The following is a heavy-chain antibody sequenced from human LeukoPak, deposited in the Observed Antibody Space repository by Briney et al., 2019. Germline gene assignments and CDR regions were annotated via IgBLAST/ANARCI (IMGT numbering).Heavy chain of an antibody. J-gene: IGHJ3*02. CDR3: ARTYCSGGDCFFSDI. CDR1: GDSISSTNW. V-gene: IGHV4-4*02. D-gene: IGHD2-21*02. CDR2: VFHAGNT. Sequence: SETPSLTCAVSGDSISSTNWWTWVRQPPGKGLERIGEVFHAGNTNYNPSFKSRVTISVDKSKNQFSLSLSSVTGADTAVYHCARTYCSGGDCFFSDIWGQGTMVIVSS.